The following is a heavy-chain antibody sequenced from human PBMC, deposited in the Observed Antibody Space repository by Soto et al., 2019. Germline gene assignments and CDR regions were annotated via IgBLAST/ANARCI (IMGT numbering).Heavy chain of an antibody. D-gene: IGHD3-22*01. J-gene: IGHJ5*02. V-gene: IGHV4-59*08. CDR1: GGSISSFY. Sequence: SETLSLTCTVSGGSISSFYWSWIRQPPGKGLEWIGYIYYSGSTNYNPSLKSRVTISVDTSKNQFSLKLSSVTAADTAVYYCARPVGPEVAITGAGWFDPWGQGTLVTVSS. CDR3: ARPVGPEVAITGAGWFDP. CDR2: IYYSGST.